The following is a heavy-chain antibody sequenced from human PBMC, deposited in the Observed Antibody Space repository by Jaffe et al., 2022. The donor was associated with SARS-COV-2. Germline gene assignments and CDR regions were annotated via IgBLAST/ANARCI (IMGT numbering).Heavy chain of an antibody. Sequence: VQLVESGGDVVQPGTSLRLSCVASGFTFGTYGMYWVRKTPGKGLEWLAVIWYDGSNEYYADSVKGRFTISRDNSRNTLYLQMNSLRADDTAVYYCARDPQWLQFRTSPRFMYADQWGQGTLVTVSS. J-gene: IGHJ4*02. D-gene: IGHD5-12*01. CDR2: IWYDGSNE. V-gene: IGHV3-33*01. CDR1: GFTFGTYG. CDR3: ARDPQWLQFRTSPRFMYADQ.